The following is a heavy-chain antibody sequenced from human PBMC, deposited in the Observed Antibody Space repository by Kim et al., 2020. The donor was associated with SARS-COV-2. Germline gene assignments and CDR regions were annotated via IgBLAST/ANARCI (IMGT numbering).Heavy chain of an antibody. D-gene: IGHD3-16*02. Sequence: SETLSLTCTVSGGSISSSSYYWGWIRQPPGKGLEWIGSIYYSGSTYYNPSLKSRVTISVATSKNQFSLKLSSVTAADTAVYYCASSADLGELSLFLRGLGRHPGGPDPSYYFDYWGQGTLVTVSS. J-gene: IGHJ4*02. CDR1: GGSISSSSYY. CDR3: ASSADLGELSLFLRGLGRHPGGPDPSYYFDY. V-gene: IGHV4-39*07. CDR2: IYYSGST.